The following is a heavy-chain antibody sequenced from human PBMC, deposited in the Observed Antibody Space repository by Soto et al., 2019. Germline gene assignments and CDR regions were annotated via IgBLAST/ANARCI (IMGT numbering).Heavy chain of an antibody. J-gene: IGHJ3*02. V-gene: IGHV4-30-2*01. CDR3: ARESNYHDAFDI. Sequence: QLQVQESGSGLVKPSQTLSLTCTVSGGSISSGGYSWSWIRQPPGKGLEWIGYIYHSGSTSSNPSLKSRVTISVDRSQNQFSLKLSSVTAADTAVYYCARESNYHDAFDIWGQGTVVTVSS. D-gene: IGHD4-4*01. CDR2: IYHSGST. CDR1: GGSISSGGYS.